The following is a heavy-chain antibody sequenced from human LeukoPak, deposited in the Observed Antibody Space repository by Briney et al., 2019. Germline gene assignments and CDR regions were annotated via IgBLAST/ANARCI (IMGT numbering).Heavy chain of an antibody. J-gene: IGHJ4*02. Sequence: GGSLRLSCAASGFTFSSYSMNWVRQAPGKGLVWVSRINSDGSSTSYADSVKGRFTISRDNAKNTLYLQMNSLRAEDTAVYYCARNGIDYYDSSGYPNYFDYWGQGTLVTVSS. V-gene: IGHV3-74*01. D-gene: IGHD3-22*01. CDR3: ARNGIDYYDSSGYPNYFDY. CDR1: GFTFSSYS. CDR2: INSDGSST.